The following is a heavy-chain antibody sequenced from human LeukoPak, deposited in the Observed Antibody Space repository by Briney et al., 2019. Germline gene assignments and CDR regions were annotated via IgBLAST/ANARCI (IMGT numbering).Heavy chain of an antibody. CDR2: INTNTGNP. V-gene: IGHV7-4-1*02. CDR3: ARGVNTGYSSSWPDYYSYMDV. Sequence: ASVKVSCKASGYTFTSYAMNWVRQAPGQGLEWMGWINTNTGNPTYAQGFTGRFVFSLDTSVSTAYQQISSLKAEDTAVYYCARGVNTGYSSSWPDYYSYMDVWGKGTTVTVSS. CDR1: GYTFTSYA. J-gene: IGHJ6*03. D-gene: IGHD6-13*01.